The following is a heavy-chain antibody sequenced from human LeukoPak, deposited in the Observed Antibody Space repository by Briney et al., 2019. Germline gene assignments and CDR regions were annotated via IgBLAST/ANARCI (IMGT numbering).Heavy chain of an antibody. D-gene: IGHD2-15*01. CDR2: IWFDGSNK. CDR1: GFTFSTYG. CDR3: ARAISYCSRGSCYSVDY. Sequence: GGSLRLSCAASGFTFSTYGMHWVRQAPGKGLEWVAVIWFDGSNKDYADSVKGRFTISRDNSKNTLYLQMNSLRAEDTAVYYCARAISYCSRGSCYSVDYWGQGTLVTVSS. J-gene: IGHJ4*02. V-gene: IGHV3-33*01.